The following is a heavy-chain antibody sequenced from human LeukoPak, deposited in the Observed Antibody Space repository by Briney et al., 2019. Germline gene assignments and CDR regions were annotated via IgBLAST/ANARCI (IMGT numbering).Heavy chain of an antibody. Sequence: GGSLRLSCAASGFTFSSYAMSWVRQAPGKGLEWVSAISGSGGSTYYADSVKGRFTISRDNSKNTLYLQVNSLRAEDTAVYYCAKDGGYSLDLDFVYWGQGTLVTVSS. CDR1: GFTFSSYA. J-gene: IGHJ4*02. V-gene: IGHV3-23*01. D-gene: IGHD5-18*01. CDR2: ISGSGGST. CDR3: AKDGGYSLDLDFVY.